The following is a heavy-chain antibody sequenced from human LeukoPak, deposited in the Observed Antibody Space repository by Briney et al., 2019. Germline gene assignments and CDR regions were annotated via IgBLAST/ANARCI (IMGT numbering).Heavy chain of an antibody. CDR3: ARGRSILTALDY. J-gene: IGHJ4*02. CDR2: INHGGST. V-gene: IGHV4-34*01. Sequence: SETLSLTCAVYGGSFSGYYWSWIRQPPGKGLEWIGEINHGGSTNYNPSLKSRVTISVDTSKNQFSLKLSSVTAADTAVYYCARGRSILTALDYWGQGTLVTVSS. D-gene: IGHD3-9*01. CDR1: GGSFSGYY.